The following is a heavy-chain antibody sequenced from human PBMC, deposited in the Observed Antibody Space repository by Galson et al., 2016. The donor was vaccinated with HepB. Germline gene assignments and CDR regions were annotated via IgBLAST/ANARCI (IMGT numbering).Heavy chain of an antibody. V-gene: IGHV3-53*01. CDR3: VRDTWKWGYNYASDASDI. CDR1: GFSVSSNY. D-gene: IGHD5-18*01. J-gene: IGHJ3*02. Sequence: SLRLSCAASGFSVSSNYMSWVRQTPGKGLEWVSVIHIGGSTYYEDSVKCRVTIARDNPKNTVYLQMNSLRAEDTAVYFCVRDTWKWGYNYASDASDIWGRGTMVTVSS. CDR2: IHIGGST.